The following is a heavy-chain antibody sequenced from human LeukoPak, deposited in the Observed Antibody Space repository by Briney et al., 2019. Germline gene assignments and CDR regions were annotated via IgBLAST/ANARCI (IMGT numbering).Heavy chain of an antibody. CDR3: ASGHYYGSGSYPDY. V-gene: IGHV3-30*04. J-gene: IGHJ4*02. Sequence: QPGRSLRLSCAASGFTFSSYAMHWVRQAPGKGLEWVAVISYDGSNEYYADSVKGRFTISRDNSKNTLYLQMNSLRAEDTAVYYCASGHYYGSGSYPDYWGQGTLVTVSS. CDR2: ISYDGSNE. CDR1: GFTFSSYA. D-gene: IGHD3-10*01.